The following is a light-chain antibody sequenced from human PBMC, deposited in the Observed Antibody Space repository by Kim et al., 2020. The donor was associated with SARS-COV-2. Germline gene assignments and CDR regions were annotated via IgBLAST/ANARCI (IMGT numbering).Light chain of an antibody. CDR3: QSRDSGGNVV. CDR2: ARN. Sequence: SSELTQDPAASVALGQTVRITCQGDSLRSYYATWYQQKPRQAPLLVIFARNNRPSGIPDRFSGSTSGNTASLTISGAQAEDDADFYCQSRDSGGNVVFGGGTKLTVL. V-gene: IGLV3-19*01. CDR1: SLRSYY. J-gene: IGLJ2*01.